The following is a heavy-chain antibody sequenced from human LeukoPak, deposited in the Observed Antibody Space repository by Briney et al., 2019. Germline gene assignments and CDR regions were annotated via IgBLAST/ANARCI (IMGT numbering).Heavy chain of an antibody. CDR3: ARDLRYCSSTSCYFFDY. CDR2: IYHRGST. CDR1: GYSISSGYY. J-gene: IGHJ4*02. D-gene: IGHD2-2*01. Sequence: PSETLSLTCTVSGYSISSGYYWGWIRQPPGKGLEWIGSIYHRGSTYYNPSLKSRVTISVDTSKNQFSLKLSSVTAADTAVYYCARDLRYCSSTSCYFFDYWGQGTLVTVSS. V-gene: IGHV4-38-2*02.